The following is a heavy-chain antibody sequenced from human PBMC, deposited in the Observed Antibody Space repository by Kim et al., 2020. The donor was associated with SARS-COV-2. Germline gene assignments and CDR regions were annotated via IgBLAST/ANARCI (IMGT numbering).Heavy chain of an antibody. V-gene: IGHV1-69*13. CDR1: GGTFSSYA. Sequence: SVKVSCKASGGTFSSYAISWVRQAPGQGLEWMGGIIPIFGTANYAQKFQGRVTITADESTSTAYMELSSLRSEDTAVYYCAIYCSSTSCYGSYYYYYGMDVWGQGTTGTVSS. J-gene: IGHJ6*02. CDR2: IIPIFGTA. CDR3: AIYCSSTSCYGSYYYYYGMDV. D-gene: IGHD2-2*01.